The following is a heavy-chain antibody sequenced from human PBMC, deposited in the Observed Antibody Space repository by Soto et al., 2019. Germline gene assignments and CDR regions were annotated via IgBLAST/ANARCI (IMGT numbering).Heavy chain of an antibody. CDR2: IYYSGST. V-gene: IGHV4-59*01. CDR1: GGSISSYY. Sequence: SETLSLTCTVSGGSISSYYWSWIRQPPGKGLEWIGYIYYSGSTNYNPSLKSRVTISVDTSKNQFSLKLSSVTAADTAVYYCARDGYYGSGSSAFDIWGQGTMVTVSS. D-gene: IGHD3-10*01. CDR3: ARDGYYGSGSSAFDI. J-gene: IGHJ3*02.